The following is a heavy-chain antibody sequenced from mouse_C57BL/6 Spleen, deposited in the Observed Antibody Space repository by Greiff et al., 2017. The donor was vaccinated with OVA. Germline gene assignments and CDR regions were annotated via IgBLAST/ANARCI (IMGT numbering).Heavy chain of an antibody. J-gene: IGHJ2*01. CDR2: IYPGSGST. D-gene: IGHD1-1*01. V-gene: IGHV1-55*01. CDR1: GYTFTSYW. CDR3: ARGGVLRSYYFDY. Sequence: VQLQQPGAELVKPGASVKMSCKASGYTFTSYWLTWVKQRPGQGLEWIGDIYPGSGSTNYNEKFKSKATLTVDTSSSTAYMQLSSLTSEDSAVYYCARGGVLRSYYFDYWGQGTTLTVSS.